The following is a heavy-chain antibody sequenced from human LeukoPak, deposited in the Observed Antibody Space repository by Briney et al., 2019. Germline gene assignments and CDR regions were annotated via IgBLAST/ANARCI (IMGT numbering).Heavy chain of an antibody. CDR2: ISYDGSKK. D-gene: IGHD6-13*01. V-gene: IGHV3-30*18. CDR1: GFTFSSYG. J-gene: IGHJ4*02. CDR3: AKGKSSSWTYYFDY. Sequence: GRSLRLSCAASGFTFSSYGMHWVRPAPGKGLEWVAVISYDGSKKYYADSVKGRFTISRDNSKNTLYLQMNSLRGEDTAVYYCAKGKSSSWTYYFDYWGQGTLVTVSS.